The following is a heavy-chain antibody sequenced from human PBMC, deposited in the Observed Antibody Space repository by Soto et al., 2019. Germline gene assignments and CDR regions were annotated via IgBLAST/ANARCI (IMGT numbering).Heavy chain of an antibody. V-gene: IGHV4-61*08. CDR3: ARSSYYDGGGFYQFDS. CDR2: IYYSGST. CDR1: GGSISGGGYS. D-gene: IGHD3-22*01. J-gene: IGHJ4*02. Sequence: PLETLPATCAVAGGSISGGGYSWIWIRQPPGKGLEWIGYIYYSGSTNYSPSLRSRVTISVDPSKNQFSLKLNSVTAADTAVYYCARSSYYDGGGFYQFDSWGQGTLVTVST.